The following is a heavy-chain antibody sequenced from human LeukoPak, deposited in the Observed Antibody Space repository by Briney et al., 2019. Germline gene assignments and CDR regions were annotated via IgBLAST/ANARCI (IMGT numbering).Heavy chain of an antibody. D-gene: IGHD3-22*01. CDR1: GYTFTRYG. CDR3: ARTHDSSGYYSPLFDY. J-gene: IGHJ4*02. V-gene: IGHV1-18*01. Sequence: ASVKVSCKASGYTFTRYGISWMRQAPGQGLEWMGWISAYNGNTNYAQKLQGRVTMTTDTSTSTAYMELRSLRSDDTAVYYCARTHDSSGYYSPLFDYWGQGTLVTVSS. CDR2: ISAYNGNT.